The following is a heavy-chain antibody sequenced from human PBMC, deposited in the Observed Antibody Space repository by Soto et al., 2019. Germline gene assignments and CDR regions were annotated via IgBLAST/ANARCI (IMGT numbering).Heavy chain of an antibody. D-gene: IGHD3-10*01. V-gene: IGHV1-69*13. CDR3: AGSMVRGVPGRFGMGV. J-gene: IGHJ6*02. CDR2: IIPIFGTA. CDR1: GGTFSSCA. Sequence: ASVKVSCKASGGTFSSCAISWVRQAPGQGLEWMGGIIPIFGTANYAQKFQGRVTITADESTSTAYMELSSLRSEDTAVYYCAGSMVRGVPGRFGMGVWGQGTTVTVSS.